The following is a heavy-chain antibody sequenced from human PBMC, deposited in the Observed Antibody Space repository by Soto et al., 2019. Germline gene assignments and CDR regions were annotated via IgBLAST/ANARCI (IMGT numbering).Heavy chain of an antibody. CDR1: GFAFTDSY. V-gene: IGHV3-11*01. CDR2: ISPNGSDV. J-gene: IGHJ4*02. Sequence: QVQLVESGGGLVNPGGSLRLSCAASGFAFTDSYMSWIRQAPGKGLECLSYISPNGSDVAYADSVRGRFTISRDNARNSLFLQMNSLRGDDTAVYYCARTARLFDYWGQGTLVTVSS. D-gene: IGHD6-6*01. CDR3: ARTARLFDY.